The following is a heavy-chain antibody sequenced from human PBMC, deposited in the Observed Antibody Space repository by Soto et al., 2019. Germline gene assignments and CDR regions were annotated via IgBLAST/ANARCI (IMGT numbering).Heavy chain of an antibody. Sequence: EVQLLESGGGLVQPGGSLRLSCAASGFSFSRHAMSWVRQAPGKGLEWVSTISSGGTTYYADSVKGRFTISRDNSKNTQSLQMNSLGAEDTAVYYCAKLGYCSGGTCYFDYYYGVDVWGQGTTVTVSS. CDR2: ISSGGTT. CDR1: GFSFSRHA. D-gene: IGHD2-15*01. CDR3: AKLGYCSGGTCYFDYYYGVDV. J-gene: IGHJ6*02. V-gene: IGHV3-23*01.